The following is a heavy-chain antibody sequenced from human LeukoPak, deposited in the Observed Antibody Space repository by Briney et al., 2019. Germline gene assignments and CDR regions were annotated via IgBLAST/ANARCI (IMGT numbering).Heavy chain of an antibody. Sequence: GESLRLSCAASGFTVSSNYMSWVRQAPRKGLEWVSVIYSGGSTYYADSVKGRFTISRDNSKNTLYLQMNSLRAEDTAVYYCARHNTGYSDSSGGYYFDYWGQGTLVTVSS. CDR2: IYSGGST. CDR1: GFTVSSNY. D-gene: IGHD6-19*01. J-gene: IGHJ4*02. V-gene: IGHV3-66*04. CDR3: ARHNTGYSDSSGGYYFDY.